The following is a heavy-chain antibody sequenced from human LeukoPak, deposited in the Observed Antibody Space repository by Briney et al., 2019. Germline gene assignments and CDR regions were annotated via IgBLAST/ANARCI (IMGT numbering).Heavy chain of an antibody. CDR1: AYTFTGYY. J-gene: IGHJ4*02. CDR3: ARSGSTGYSLDY. CDR2: IDPNSGDT. V-gene: IGHV1-2*02. D-gene: IGHD3-22*01. Sequence: GASVKVSCKASAYTFTGYYMHWVRQAPGQGLEWMGCIDPNSGDTKYAQKFQGRVSMPRDTSTRTAYMELSRLRSDDTAVYFCARSGSTGYSLDYWGQGTLVTVSS.